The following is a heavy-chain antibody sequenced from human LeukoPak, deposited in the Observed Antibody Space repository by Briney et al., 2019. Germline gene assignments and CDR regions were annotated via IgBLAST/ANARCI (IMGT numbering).Heavy chain of an antibody. V-gene: IGHV4-34*01. D-gene: IGHD5-12*01. J-gene: IGHJ5*02. CDR1: GGSFSGYY. CDR2: INHSGST. Sequence: SETLSLTCAVYGGSFSGYYWSWIRQPPGKGLEWIGEINHSGSTNYNPSLKSRVTISVDTSKNQFSLKLSSVTAADTAVYYCARVLRRPRGYSGYGRWFDPWGQGILVTVSS. CDR3: ARVLRRPRGYSGYGRWFDP.